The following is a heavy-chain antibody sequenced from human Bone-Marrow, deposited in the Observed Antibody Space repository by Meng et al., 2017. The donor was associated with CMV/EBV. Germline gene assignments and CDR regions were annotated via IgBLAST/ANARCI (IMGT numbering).Heavy chain of an antibody. CDR3: TRAEWYNWNRENGGDWFDP. J-gene: IGHJ5*02. Sequence: GSLRLSCAVYGGSFSGYYWSWIRQPPGKGMEWIGEINHSGSTNYNPSLKSRVTISVDTSKNQFSLKLSAVTAADTAVYYCTRAEWYNWNRENGGDWFDPWGQGTLVTVSS. V-gene: IGHV4-34*01. CDR1: GGSFSGYY. CDR2: INHSGST. D-gene: IGHD1-20*01.